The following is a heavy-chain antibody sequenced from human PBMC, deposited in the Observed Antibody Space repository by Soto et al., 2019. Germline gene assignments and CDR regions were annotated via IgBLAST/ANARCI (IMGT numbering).Heavy chain of an antibody. CDR1: GFRFDDYA. Sequence: EVQLVESGGGSVQPGGSLRLSCVASGFRFDDYAMHWVRQRPGKGLEWVSGINWNSDTIGYDDSVKGRFIVSRDNAEGSLLLQMISLRAEDTAIYFSGQSHSIDLCYQLERWGQGTAVTISS. J-gene: IGHJ1*01. V-gene: IGHV3-9*01. D-gene: IGHD3-16*02. CDR3: GQSHSIDLCYQLER. CDR2: INWNSDTI.